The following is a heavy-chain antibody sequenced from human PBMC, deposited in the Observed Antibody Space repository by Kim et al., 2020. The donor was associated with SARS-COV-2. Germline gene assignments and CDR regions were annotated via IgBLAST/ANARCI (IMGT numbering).Heavy chain of an antibody. CDR3: ASPGWRGRPAAGAYYFDY. CDR2: IYYSGST. J-gene: IGHJ4*02. CDR1: GGSISSSSYY. V-gene: IGHV4-39*07. Sequence: SETLSLTCTVSGGSISSSSYYWGWIRQPPGKGLEWIGSIYYSGSTYYNPSLKSRVTISVDTSKNQFSLKLSSVTAADTAVYYCASPGWRGRPAAGAYYFDYWGQGTLVTVSS. D-gene: IGHD6-13*01.